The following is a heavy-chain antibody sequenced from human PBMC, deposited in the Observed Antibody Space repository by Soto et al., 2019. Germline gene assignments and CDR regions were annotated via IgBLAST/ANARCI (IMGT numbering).Heavy chain of an antibody. CDR1: GFTFDDYA. J-gene: IGHJ4*02. CDR3: AKDHERDHYDFWSGYYTGIGY. CDR2: ISWNSGSI. Sequence: GGSLRLSCAASGFTFDDYAMHWVRQAPGKGLEWVSGISWNSGSIGYADSVKGRFTISRDNAKNSLYLQMNSLRAEDTALYYCAKDHERDHYDFWSGYYTGIGYWGQGTLVTVSS. V-gene: IGHV3-9*01. D-gene: IGHD3-3*01.